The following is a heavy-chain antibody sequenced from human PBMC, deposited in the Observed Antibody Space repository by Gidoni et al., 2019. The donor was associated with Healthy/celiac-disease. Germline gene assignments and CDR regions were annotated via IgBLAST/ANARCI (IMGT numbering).Heavy chain of an antibody. CDR2: INHSGST. CDR1: GGSFSGYY. Sequence: VQLQQWGAGLLQPSETLSLTCAVYGGSFSGYYWSWIRQPPGKGLEWIGEINHSGSTNYNPSLKSRVTISVDTSKNKFSLKLSSVNAADTAVYYCARLVGATDYYYYYGMEVWGQGTTVTVSS. J-gene: IGHJ6*02. V-gene: IGHV4-34*01. CDR3: ARLVGATDYYYYYGMEV. D-gene: IGHD1-26*01.